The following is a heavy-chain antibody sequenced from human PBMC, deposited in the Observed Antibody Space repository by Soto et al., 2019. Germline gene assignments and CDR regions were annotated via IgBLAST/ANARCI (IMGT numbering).Heavy chain of an antibody. CDR3: AKSVATGYFDY. CDR2: ISYDGSNK. V-gene: IGHV3-30*18. Sequence: QVQLVESGGGVVQPGRSLRLSCAASGFTFSSYGMHWVRQAPGKGLEWVAVISYDGSNKYYADSVKGRFTISRDNSKNTRYLQMNSLRAEDTAVYYCAKSVATGYFDYWGQGTLVTVSS. CDR1: GFTFSSYG. D-gene: IGHD5-12*01. J-gene: IGHJ4*02.